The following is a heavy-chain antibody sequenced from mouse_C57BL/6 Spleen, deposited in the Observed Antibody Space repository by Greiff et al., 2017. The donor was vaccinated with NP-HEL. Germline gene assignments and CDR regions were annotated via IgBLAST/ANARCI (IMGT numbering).Heavy chain of an antibody. CDR1: GFTFSDYG. Sequence: EVQLQESGGGLVKPGGSLKLSCAASGFTFSDYGMHWVRQAPEKGLEWVAYISSGSSTIYYADTVKGRFTIARDNAKNTLFLQMTSLRSEDTAMYYCASIYYGKDYAMDYWGQGTSVTVSS. CDR2: ISSGSSTI. CDR3: ASIYYGKDYAMDY. D-gene: IGHD2-1*01. J-gene: IGHJ4*01. V-gene: IGHV5-17*01.